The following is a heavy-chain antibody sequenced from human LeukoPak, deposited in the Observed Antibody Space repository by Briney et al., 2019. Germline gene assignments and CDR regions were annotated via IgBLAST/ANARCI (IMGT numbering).Heavy chain of an antibody. CDR2: IYYSGST. CDR1: GGSISSSSYY. V-gene: IGHV4-39*01. Sequence: SETLSLTCTVSGGSISSSSYYWGWIRQPPGKGLEWIGSIYYSGSTYYNPSLKSRVTISVDTSKNQFSLKLSSVTAADTAVYYCARRPWAESSYDYWGQGTLVTVSS. J-gene: IGHJ4*02. CDR3: ARRPWAESSYDY. D-gene: IGHD2-2*01.